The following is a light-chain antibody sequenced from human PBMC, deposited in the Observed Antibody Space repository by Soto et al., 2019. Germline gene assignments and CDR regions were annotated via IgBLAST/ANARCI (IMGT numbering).Light chain of an antibody. Sequence: EIVLTQSPATLSLSPGERATLSCRASQSVSSYLAWYQQKPGQAPRLLIYDASNRATGIPARFSGSGSGTDFTLTISSLEPEDFAVYYCQQRSNWPPYTLGQGTKLGIK. CDR1: QSVSSY. J-gene: IGKJ2*01. CDR3: QQRSNWPPYT. V-gene: IGKV3-11*01. CDR2: DAS.